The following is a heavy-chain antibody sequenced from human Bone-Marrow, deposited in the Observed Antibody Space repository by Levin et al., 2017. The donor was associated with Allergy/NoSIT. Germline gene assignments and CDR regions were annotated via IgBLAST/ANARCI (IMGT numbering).Heavy chain of an antibody. CDR1: GFTFSNYG. D-gene: IGHD4-11*01. Sequence: GGSLRLSCAASGFTFSNYGLHWVRQAPGKGLEWVAVTWYDESKTYYADSVKGRFTISRDNSKNTLYLQMNDLRVEDTAVYYCTRAPSPYINYVANWFDHWGQGTLVTVSS. CDR3: TRAPSPYINYVANWFDH. CDR2: TWYDESKT. J-gene: IGHJ5*02. V-gene: IGHV3-33*01.